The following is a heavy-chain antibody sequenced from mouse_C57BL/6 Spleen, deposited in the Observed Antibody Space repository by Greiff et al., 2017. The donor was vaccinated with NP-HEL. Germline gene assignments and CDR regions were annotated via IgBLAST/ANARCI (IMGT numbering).Heavy chain of an antibody. V-gene: IGHV1-52*01. CDR2: IDPSDSET. J-gene: IGHJ3*01. CDR3: AREDGYPGFAY. CDR1: GYTFTSYW. Sequence: QVQLKQPGAELVRPGSSVKLSCKASGYTFTSYWMHWVKQRPIQGLEWIGNIDPSDSETHYNQKFKDKATLTVDKSSSTAYMQLSSLTSEDSAVYYCAREDGYPGFAYWGQGTLVTVSA. D-gene: IGHD2-3*01.